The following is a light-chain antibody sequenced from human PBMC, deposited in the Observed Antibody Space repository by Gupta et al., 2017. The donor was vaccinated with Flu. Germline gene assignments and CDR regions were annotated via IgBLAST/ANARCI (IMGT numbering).Light chain of an antibody. J-gene: IGKJ4*01. CDR3: QQDDSAHLT. Sequence: DIVFSQCPESLAVSLREAATITCRSSETVLYSPNNRNYLAWYQHRPGHPPKLLIYWASTREYGVPDRFSASGYGTEFTLTISSMRAEDVAVYYCQQDDSAHLTFGGWTKLELK. V-gene: IGKV4-1*01. CDR2: WAS. CDR1: ETVLYSPNNRNY.